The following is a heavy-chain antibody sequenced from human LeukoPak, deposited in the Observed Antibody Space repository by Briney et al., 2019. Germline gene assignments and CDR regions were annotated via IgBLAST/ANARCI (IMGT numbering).Heavy chain of an antibody. CDR3: AKHMQPWSNYFDY. CDR1: GFTFSSYA. J-gene: IGHJ4*02. D-gene: IGHD5-18*01. CDR2: ISGSGGST. V-gene: IGHV3-23*01. Sequence: PGGSLRLSCAASGFTFSSYAMSWVRQAPGKGLEWVSAISGSGGSTYYADPVKGRFTISRDNSKNTLYLQMNSLRAEDTAVYYCAKHMQPWSNYFDYWGQGTLVTVSS.